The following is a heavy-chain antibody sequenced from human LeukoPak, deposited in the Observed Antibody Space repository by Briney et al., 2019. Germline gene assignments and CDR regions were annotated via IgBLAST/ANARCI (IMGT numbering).Heavy chain of an antibody. Sequence: GESLQISCKGSGYSFTSYRISWVRQMPGKGLEWMGRIDPSDSYTNYSPSFQGHVTISTDKSITTAYLQWSSLKASDTAMYFCARQRTGGDWYFDLWGDRWLLTVSS. J-gene: IGHJ2*01. CDR3: ARQRTGGDWYFDL. D-gene: IGHD3/OR15-3a*01. V-gene: IGHV5-10-1*01. CDR1: GYSFTSYR. CDR2: IDPSDSYT.